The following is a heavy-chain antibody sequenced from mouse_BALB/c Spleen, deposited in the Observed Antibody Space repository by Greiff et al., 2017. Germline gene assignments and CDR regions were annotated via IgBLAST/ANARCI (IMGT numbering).Heavy chain of an antibody. CDR3: ARDQAIWVDY. CDR2: IWAGGST. CDR1: GFSLTSYG. Sequence: VNVVESGPGLVAPSQSLSITCTVSGFSLTSYGVHWVRQPPGKGLEWLGVIWAGGSTNYNSALMSRLSISKDNSKSQVFLKMNSRQTDDTAMYYCARDQAIWVDYWGQGTTLTVSS. J-gene: IGHJ2*01. D-gene: IGHD3-2*02. V-gene: IGHV2-9*02.